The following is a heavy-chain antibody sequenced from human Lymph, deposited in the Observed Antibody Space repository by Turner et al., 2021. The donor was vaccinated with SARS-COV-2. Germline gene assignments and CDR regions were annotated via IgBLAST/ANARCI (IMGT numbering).Heavy chain of an antibody. CDR1: GYTLTEVS. V-gene: IGHV1-24*01. D-gene: IGHD3-3*01. CDR2: GDREDGET. J-gene: IGHJ6*02. CDR3: ATGPDYFCSGPSPGYDGMDV. Sequence: QVQLVQSGAEVKKPGPSVTVSCKVSGYTLTEVSLHWVRQAPGKGLEWMGGGDREDGETIYARKGQGRVTMTEDTSTDTAYMELSSLRSEDTAVYYCATGPDYFCSGPSPGYDGMDVWGQGTTVTVSS.